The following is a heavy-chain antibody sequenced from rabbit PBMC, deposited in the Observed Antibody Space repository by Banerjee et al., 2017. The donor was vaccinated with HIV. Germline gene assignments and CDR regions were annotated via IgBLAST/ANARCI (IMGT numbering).Heavy chain of an antibody. D-gene: IGHD6-1*01. Sequence: LQESGGGLVQPEGSLTLTCTASGFSFSISYWICWVRQAPGKGLEWITCIYVNSAWYASWAKGRFTISKTSSTTVTLQMTSLTAADTATYFCARSSDYGYTIFDPWGQGTLVTVS. V-gene: IGHV1S45*01. CDR2: IYVNSA. CDR3: ARSSDYGYTIFDP. CDR1: GFSFSISYW. J-gene: IGHJ2*01.